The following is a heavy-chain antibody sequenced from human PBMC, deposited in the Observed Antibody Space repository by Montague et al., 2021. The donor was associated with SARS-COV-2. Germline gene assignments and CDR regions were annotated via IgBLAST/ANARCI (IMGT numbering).Heavy chain of an antibody. D-gene: IGHD2-2*01. J-gene: IGHJ4*02. CDR1: GDSITTYY. CDR2: IYYNGTN. Sequence: SETLSLTCSVSGDSITTYYWTWIRQSPGRGLEWIGHIYYNGTNKYNPSLKSRVPISIDTSRSQFSLKLKSVTAADTAGYYCARAHTICFIANCVNYFDFWGQGALVTVSS. CDR3: ARAHTICFIANCVNYFDF. V-gene: IGHV4-59*01.